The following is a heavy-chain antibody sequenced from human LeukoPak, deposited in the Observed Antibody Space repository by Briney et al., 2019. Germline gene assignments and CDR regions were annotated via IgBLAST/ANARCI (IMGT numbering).Heavy chain of an antibody. Sequence: SETLSLTCTVSGGSISSGGYYWSWIRQPPGKGLEWIGEINHSGSTNYNPSLKSRVTISVDTSKNQFSLKLSSVTAADTAVYYCASWLAGYSSSWYDYWGQGTLVTVSS. CDR1: GGSISSGGYY. CDR3: ASWLAGYSSSWYDY. V-gene: IGHV4-39*07. D-gene: IGHD6-13*01. J-gene: IGHJ4*02. CDR2: INHSGST.